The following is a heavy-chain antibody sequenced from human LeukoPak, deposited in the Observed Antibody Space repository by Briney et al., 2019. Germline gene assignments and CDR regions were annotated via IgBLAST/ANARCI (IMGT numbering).Heavy chain of an antibody. J-gene: IGHJ4*02. CDR2: INSDSTTV. CDR1: GFIFSDHY. CDR3: ARDRRSWPFEY. Sequence: GGSLRLSCAASGFIFSDHYMSWIRQAPGKGLEGVAYINSDSTTVYYADSVKGRFTISRDNTKNTLYLQMNSLRPEDTAVYYCARDRRSWPFEYWGQGTLVTLSS. V-gene: IGHV3-11*04. D-gene: IGHD6-13*01.